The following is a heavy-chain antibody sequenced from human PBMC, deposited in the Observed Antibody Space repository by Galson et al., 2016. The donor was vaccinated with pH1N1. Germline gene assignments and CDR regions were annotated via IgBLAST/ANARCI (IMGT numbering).Heavy chain of an antibody. V-gene: IGHV1-8*02. J-gene: IGHJ4*02. CDR3: SRYDYGALKKVPSDY. CDR1: GYTFTNYE. CDR2: MNPKSALV. D-gene: IGHD4-17*01. Sequence: SVKVSCKASGYTFTNYEINWVRQTTGRGLEWVAWMNPKSALVGYAQKFQGRVSMTRNTSINTAYLELSSLRSEDTAVYFCSRYDYGALKKVPSDYWGQGTLVTVSS.